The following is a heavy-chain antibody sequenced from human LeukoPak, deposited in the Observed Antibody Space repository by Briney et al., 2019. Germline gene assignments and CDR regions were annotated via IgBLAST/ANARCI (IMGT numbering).Heavy chain of an antibody. CDR1: GFTFSTYS. J-gene: IGHJ4*02. V-gene: IGHV3-21*01. CDR2: ISSSGSYI. D-gene: IGHD3-10*01. CDR3: AVYYYGSGSYAD. Sequence: GGSLRLSCAASGFTFSTYSMNWVRQAPGKGLEWVSSISSSGSYIYNADSVKGRFTISRDNAKNSLHLQMNSLRAEDTAVYYCAVYYYGSGSYADWGQGTLVTVSS.